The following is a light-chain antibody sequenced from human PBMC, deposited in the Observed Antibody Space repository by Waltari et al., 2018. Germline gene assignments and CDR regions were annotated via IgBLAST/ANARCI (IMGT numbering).Light chain of an antibody. Sequence: DNQMTQSPPSLSASVGDTVTISCRASQTILNFLNWYQHKPGKAPKLLIYAASTLQSGVPSRFSGSGSGTDFALTITSLQPEDFATYYCQQSHLTPTFGGGTKVQI. CDR3: QQSHLTPT. V-gene: IGKV1-39*01. CDR2: AAS. CDR1: QTILNF. J-gene: IGKJ4*01.